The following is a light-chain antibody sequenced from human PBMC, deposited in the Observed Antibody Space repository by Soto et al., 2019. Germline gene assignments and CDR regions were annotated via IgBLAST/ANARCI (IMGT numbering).Light chain of an antibody. CDR1: QSVSSY. CDR3: HQRSNWPLT. V-gene: IGKV3-11*01. J-gene: IGKJ2*01. Sequence: EIVLTQSPATLSLSPGERATLSCRASQSVSSYLTWYQQKPGQAPRLLIYDASNSATGIPARFSGSGSGTDFTLTISSLEPEDFAVYYCHQRSNWPLTIRQGTKLEI. CDR2: DAS.